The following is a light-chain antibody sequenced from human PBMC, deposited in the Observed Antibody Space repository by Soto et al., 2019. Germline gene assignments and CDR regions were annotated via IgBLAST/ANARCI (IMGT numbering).Light chain of an antibody. J-gene: IGKJ1*01. CDR3: QQYNGYWT. Sequence: DIXMTQSXSTLSASVGDRVTITCRASQSISDSLAWYQQKPGKAPKLLIYEASSLKSGVPSRFSGSRSGTEYTLTISSLQPDDFATYYCQQYNGYWTFGQGTKVEIK. CDR1: QSISDS. V-gene: IGKV1-5*03. CDR2: EAS.